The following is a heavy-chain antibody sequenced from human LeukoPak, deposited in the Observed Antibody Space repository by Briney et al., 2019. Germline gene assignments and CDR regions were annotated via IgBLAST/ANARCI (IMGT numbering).Heavy chain of an antibody. Sequence: ASVKVSCKASGYTFTDYYMHWVRQAPGQGLEWMGWINPNSGGIDYAQKFQGRVTMTRDTSISTAYMELSRLRSDDTAVYYCATDYGDYESGYWGQGTLVTVSS. CDR1: GYTFTDYY. D-gene: IGHD4-17*01. J-gene: IGHJ4*02. V-gene: IGHV1-2*02. CDR2: INPNSGGI. CDR3: ATDYGDYESGY.